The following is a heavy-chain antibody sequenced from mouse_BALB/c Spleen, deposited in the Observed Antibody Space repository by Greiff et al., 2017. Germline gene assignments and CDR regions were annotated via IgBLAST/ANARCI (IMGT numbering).Heavy chain of an antibody. D-gene: IGHD2-4*01. CDR3: TRAMITGFAY. CDR2: INPSNGGT. CDR1: GYTFTSYY. V-gene: IGHV1S81*02. Sequence: QVQLQQPGAELVKPGASVKLSCKASGYTFTSYYMYWVKQRPGQGLEWIGGINPSNGGTNFNEKFKSKATLTVDKSSSTAYMQLSSLTSEDSAVYYCTRAMITGFAYWGQGTLVTVSA. J-gene: IGHJ3*01.